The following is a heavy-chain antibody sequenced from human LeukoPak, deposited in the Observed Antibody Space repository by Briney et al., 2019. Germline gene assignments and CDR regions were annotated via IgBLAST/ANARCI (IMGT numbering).Heavy chain of an antibody. V-gene: IGHV1-8*01. CDR1: GYTFTSYD. D-gene: IGHD3-22*01. J-gene: IGHJ4*02. CDR3: ARGRYYYDSSGYQDQFDY. CDR2: MNPNSGNT. Sequence: GASVKVSCKASGYTFTSYDNNWVRQATGQGLEWMGWMNPNSGNTGYAQKFQGRVTMTRNTSISTAYMELSSLRSEDTAVYYCARGRYYYDSSGYQDQFDYWGQGTLVTVSS.